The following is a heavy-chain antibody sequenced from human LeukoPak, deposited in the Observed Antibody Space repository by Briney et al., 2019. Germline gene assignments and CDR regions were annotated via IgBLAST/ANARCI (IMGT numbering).Heavy chain of an antibody. J-gene: IGHJ3*02. Sequence: SETLSLTCAVYGGSFSGYCWSWIRQPPGKGLEWIGEINHSGSTNYNPSLKSRVTISVDTPKNQFSLKLSSVTAADTAVYYCASEAYYYGSGRSGDDAFDIWGQGTMVTVSS. CDR2: INHSGST. D-gene: IGHD3-10*01. CDR1: GGSFSGYC. V-gene: IGHV4-34*01. CDR3: ASEAYYYGSGRSGDDAFDI.